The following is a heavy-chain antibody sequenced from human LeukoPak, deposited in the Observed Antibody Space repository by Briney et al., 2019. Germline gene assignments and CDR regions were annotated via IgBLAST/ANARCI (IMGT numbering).Heavy chain of an antibody. CDR3: AKGVLYSYGGNFDY. Sequence: PGGSLRLSCAASGFTFDDYAMHWVRQAPGKGLEWVSGISWNSGSIGCADSVKGRFTISRDNAKNSLYLQMNSLRAEDTALYYCAKGVLYSYGGNFDYWGQGTLVTVSS. CDR2: ISWNSGSI. J-gene: IGHJ4*02. D-gene: IGHD5-18*01. CDR1: GFTFDDYA. V-gene: IGHV3-9*01.